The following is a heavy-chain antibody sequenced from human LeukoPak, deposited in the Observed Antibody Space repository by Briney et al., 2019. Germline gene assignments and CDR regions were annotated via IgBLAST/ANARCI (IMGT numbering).Heavy chain of an antibody. CDR3: ARGARDIVVVPAAWFDP. Sequence: GASVKVSCKASGGTFSSYAISWVRQAPGQGLEWMGRIIPILGIANYAQRFQGRVTMTTDTSTSTAYMELRSLRSDDTAVYYCARGARDIVVVPAAWFDPWGQGTLVTVSS. V-gene: IGHV1-69*04. J-gene: IGHJ5*02. CDR2: IIPILGIA. CDR1: GGTFSSYA. D-gene: IGHD2-2*01.